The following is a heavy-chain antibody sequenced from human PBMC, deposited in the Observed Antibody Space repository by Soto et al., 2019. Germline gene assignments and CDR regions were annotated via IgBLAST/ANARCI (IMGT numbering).Heavy chain of an antibody. CDR2: IYYSGSA. CDR1: GGSINNSSFY. Sequence: QLQLQESGPGLVKPSETLSLTCTLSGGSINNSSFYWGWVRQPPGKRLEWIGSIYYSGSAYYNPSLKSRLTISVDTSKNQFSLNLSSVTAADTAVYFCARRPLVRGIIPYYFDSWGQGTLVTVSS. D-gene: IGHD3-10*01. CDR3: ARRPLVRGIIPYYFDS. V-gene: IGHV4-39*01. J-gene: IGHJ4*02.